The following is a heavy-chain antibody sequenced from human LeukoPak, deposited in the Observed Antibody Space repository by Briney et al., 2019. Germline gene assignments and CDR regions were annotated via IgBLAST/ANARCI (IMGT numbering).Heavy chain of an antibody. CDR1: GFTFSSYA. CDR2: ISYDGSNK. Sequence: PGRSLRLSCAASGFTFSSYAMHWVRQAPGKGLEWVAVISYDGSNKYYADSVKGRFTISRDNSKNTLYLRMNSLRAEDTAVYYCARDQAPLFMITFGGVNPRPYYFDYWGQGTLVTVSS. V-gene: IGHV3-30*04. CDR3: ARDQAPLFMITFGGVNPRPYYFDY. D-gene: IGHD3-16*01. J-gene: IGHJ4*02.